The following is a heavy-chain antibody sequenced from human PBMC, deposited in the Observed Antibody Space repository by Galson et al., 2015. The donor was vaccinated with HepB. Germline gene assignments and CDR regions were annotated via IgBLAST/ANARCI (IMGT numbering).Heavy chain of an antibody. J-gene: IGHJ4*02. D-gene: IGHD6-19*01. Sequence: SLRLSCADSGFTFNSDAMSWVRQAPGKGLQWVSTIRDSGIRTTYADSVYGQFTFSRDNSKDTRYLQMNSLSAEDTAVDYCARIVAVATAYWGQGTLVTVSS. CDR1: GFTFNSDA. CDR3: ARIVAVATAY. V-gene: IGHV3-23*01. CDR2: IRDSGIRT.